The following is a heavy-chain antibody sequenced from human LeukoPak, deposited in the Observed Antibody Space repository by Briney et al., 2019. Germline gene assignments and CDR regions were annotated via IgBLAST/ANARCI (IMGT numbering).Heavy chain of an antibody. V-gene: IGHV3-21*01. Sequence: GGSLRLSCAASGFTFSSYGMNWVRQAPGKGLEWVSSISSSSSYIYYADSVKGRFTISRDNAKNSLYLQMNSLRAEDTAVYYCASTYCSSTSCWGAYYYYMDVWGKGTTVTVSS. D-gene: IGHD2-2*01. CDR1: GFTFSSYG. CDR2: ISSSSSYI. CDR3: ASTYCSSTSCWGAYYYYMDV. J-gene: IGHJ6*03.